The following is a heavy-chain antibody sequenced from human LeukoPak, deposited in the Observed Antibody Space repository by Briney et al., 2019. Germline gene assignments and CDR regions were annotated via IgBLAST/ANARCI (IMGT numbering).Heavy chain of an antibody. V-gene: IGHV3-33*03. J-gene: IGHJ3*02. CDR1: GFTFSRYG. Sequence: GRSLRLSCVASGFTFSRYGMHWVRQAPGKGLEWVAKIWYDGSNKYYADSVKGRFTISRDTSKNTLYLQMDSLRAEDTAVYYCASGDTTGYSGDAFNIWGQGTMVTVSS. D-gene: IGHD3-22*01. CDR2: IWYDGSNK. CDR3: ASGDTTGYSGDAFNI.